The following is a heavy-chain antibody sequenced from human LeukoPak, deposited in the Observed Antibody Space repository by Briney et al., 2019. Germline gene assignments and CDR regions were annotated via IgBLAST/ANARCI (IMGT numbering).Heavy chain of an antibody. CDR3: ARAAGIAAAYDY. Sequence: SETLSLSCAVTGGSFSTYYWSWIRQPPGKGLEWIGHFYYSGSTNYNPSLRSRVTISVDTSRNQFSLRLTSVTAADTAVYYCARAAGIAAAYDYWGQGTLVTVSS. D-gene: IGHD6-13*01. CDR2: FYYSGST. J-gene: IGHJ4*02. CDR1: GGSFSTYY. V-gene: IGHV4-59*12.